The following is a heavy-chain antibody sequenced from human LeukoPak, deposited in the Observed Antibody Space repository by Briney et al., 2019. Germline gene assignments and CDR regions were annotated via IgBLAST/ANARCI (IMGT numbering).Heavy chain of an antibody. CDR1: GFTFSSYG. Sequence: PGRSLRLSCAASGFTFSSYGMHWVRQAPGKGLEWVAVISYDGSNKYYADSVKGRFTISRDNSKNTLYLQMNSLRAENTAVYYCAGAIGYFDFWGQGALVTVSS. D-gene: IGHD2-21*01. CDR3: AGAIGYFDF. V-gene: IGHV3-30*03. J-gene: IGHJ4*02. CDR2: ISYDGSNK.